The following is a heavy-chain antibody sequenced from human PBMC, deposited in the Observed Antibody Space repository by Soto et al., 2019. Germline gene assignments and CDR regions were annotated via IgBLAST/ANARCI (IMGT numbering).Heavy chain of an antibody. CDR3: ARDRYTDFVLDV. V-gene: IGHV3-23*01. Sequence: EVQLLESGGDLVQPGGSLRLSCVASGFTFSDYVMSWVRQVPGKGLEWVSSISDGGERTDYRDSVRGRFTISRDNARFTLHLQMNSLRVDDTAIYFCARDRYTDFVLDVWGQGTTVTVSS. J-gene: IGHJ6*02. D-gene: IGHD3-3*01. CDR1: GFTFSDYV. CDR2: ISDGGERT.